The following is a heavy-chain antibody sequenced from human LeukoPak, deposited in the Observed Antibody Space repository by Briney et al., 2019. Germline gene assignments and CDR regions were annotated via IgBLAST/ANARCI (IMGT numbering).Heavy chain of an antibody. V-gene: IGHV4-4*07. CDR1: GFTFSSYA. Sequence: GSLRLSCAASGFTFSSYAMSWVRQPAGKGLEWIGRIYTSGSTDYNPSLKSRVTISVDTSKNQFSLRLSSVTAADTAVYYCVRQFDYWGQGTLVTVSS. J-gene: IGHJ4*02. CDR3: VRQFDY. CDR2: IYTSGST.